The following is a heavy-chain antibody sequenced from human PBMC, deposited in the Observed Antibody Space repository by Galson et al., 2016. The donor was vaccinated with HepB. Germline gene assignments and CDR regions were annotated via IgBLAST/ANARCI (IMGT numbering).Heavy chain of an antibody. D-gene: IGHD6-6*01. CDR2: ISGSGGRT. V-gene: IGHV3-23*01. J-gene: IGHJ4*02. Sequence: SLRLSCAGSGFKFGNYAMTWVRQVPGKGLEWVSAISGSGGRTYYADSVKGRCTISRDNSKKTLSLQINSLRGEDTAKYYCVRETHSSASLGYFGHWGQGTLVIVSS. CDR1: GFKFGNYA. CDR3: VRETHSSASLGYFGH.